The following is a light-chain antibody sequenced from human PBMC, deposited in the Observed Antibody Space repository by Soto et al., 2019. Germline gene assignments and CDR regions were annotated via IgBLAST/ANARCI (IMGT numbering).Light chain of an antibody. CDR1: QSVSSSY. CDR2: GAS. V-gene: IGKV3-20*01. Sequence: EIVLTQSPGTLSLSPGERATLSCRASQSVSSSYLAWYQQKPGQAPGLLIYGASSRATGVPDRFSGSGSGTDFTLTISRLEPEDFAVYYCQQYGSSFGQGTKVYIK. J-gene: IGKJ1*01. CDR3: QQYGSS.